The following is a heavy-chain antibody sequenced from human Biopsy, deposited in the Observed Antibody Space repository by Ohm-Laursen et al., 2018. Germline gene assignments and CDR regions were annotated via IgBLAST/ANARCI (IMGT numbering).Heavy chain of an antibody. D-gene: IGHD3-9*01. CDR2: IFPTGIT. J-gene: IGHJ4*02. CDR1: GGDINNYY. Sequence: SDTLSLTWNVSGGDINNYYWSWIRQPAGKGLEWIGRIFPTGITNYNPSLRSRVTMSVDTSKNEFSLRLTSVTAAGAAVYYCARGSLKMDYWGQGTLVTVSS. V-gene: IGHV4-4*07. CDR3: ARGSLKMDY.